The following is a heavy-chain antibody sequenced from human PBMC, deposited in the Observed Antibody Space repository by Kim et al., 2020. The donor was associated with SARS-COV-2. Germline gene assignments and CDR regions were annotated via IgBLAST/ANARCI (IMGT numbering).Heavy chain of an antibody. CDR3: ARDPTYYYDSSGYWTSPYYFDY. J-gene: IGHJ4*02. CDR2: ISSSGSTI. D-gene: IGHD3-22*01. CDR1: GFTFSSYE. V-gene: IGHV3-48*03. Sequence: GGSLRLSCAASGFTFSSYEMNWVRQAPGKGLEWVSYISSSGSTIYYADSVKGRFTISRDNAKNSLYLQMNSLRAEDTAVYYCARDPTYYYDSSGYWTSPYYFDYWGQGTLVTVSS.